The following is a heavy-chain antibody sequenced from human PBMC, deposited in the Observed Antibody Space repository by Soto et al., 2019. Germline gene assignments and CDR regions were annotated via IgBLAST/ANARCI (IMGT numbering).Heavy chain of an antibody. D-gene: IGHD6-13*01. Sequence: GESLKISCKGSGYSFTSYWISWVRQMPGKGLEWMGRIDPSDSYTNYSPSFQGHVTISADKSISTAYLQWSSLKASDTAMYYCARLNDIAAAGDYYYGMDVWGQGTTVTVSS. J-gene: IGHJ6*02. CDR1: GYSFTSYW. CDR3: ARLNDIAAAGDYYYGMDV. V-gene: IGHV5-10-1*01. CDR2: IDPSDSYT.